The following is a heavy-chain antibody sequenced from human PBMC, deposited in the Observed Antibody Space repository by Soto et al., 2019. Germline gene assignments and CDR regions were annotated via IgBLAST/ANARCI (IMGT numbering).Heavy chain of an antibody. Sequence: PVGSLRLSCAASGFTFSSYGMHWVRQAPGKGLEWVAVISYDGSNKYYADSVKGRFTISRDNSKNTLYLQMNSLRAEDTAVYYCAKDPVVVPAAIYYYYHYGMDVWGQGTTVTVSS. CDR1: GFTFSSYG. V-gene: IGHV3-30*18. CDR2: ISYDGSNK. D-gene: IGHD2-2*02. CDR3: AKDPVVVPAAIYYYYHYGMDV. J-gene: IGHJ6*02.